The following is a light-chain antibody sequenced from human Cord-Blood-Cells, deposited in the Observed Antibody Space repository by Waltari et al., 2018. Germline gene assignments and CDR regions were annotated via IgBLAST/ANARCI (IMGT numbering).Light chain of an antibody. V-gene: IGKV3-11*01. CDR3: QQRSNWPPIT. CDR2: DAS. J-gene: IGKJ5*01. Sequence: EIVLTQSPATLSLSPGEIATLSCRASQSVSSYLAWYQPKPGQAPRLLIYDASNRATGIPARFSGSGAGTDFTLTISSLEPEDFAVYYCQQRSNWPPITFGQGTRLEIK. CDR1: QSVSSY.